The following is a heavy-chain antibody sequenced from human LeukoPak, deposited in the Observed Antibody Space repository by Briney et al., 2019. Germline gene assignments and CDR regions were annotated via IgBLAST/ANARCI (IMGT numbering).Heavy chain of an antibody. V-gene: IGHV4-39*01. Sequence: SETLSLTCTVSGGSISGSGYYWGWIRQPPGKGLEWIGSVYDSGTTHYNPSLKSRVTVHVDTSKNQFSLRLSSVTAAGTADYYCARHGGAAAGLDYCSQGILVTVSS. CDR1: GGSISGSGYY. CDR3: ARHGGAAAGLDY. D-gene: IGHD6-13*01. CDR2: VYDSGTT. J-gene: IGHJ4*02.